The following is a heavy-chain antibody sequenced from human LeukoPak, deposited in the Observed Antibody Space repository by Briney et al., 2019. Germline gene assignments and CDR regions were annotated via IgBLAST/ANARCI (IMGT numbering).Heavy chain of an antibody. D-gene: IGHD3-10*01. CDR2: IKSKTDGGTT. J-gene: IGHJ4*02. CDR1: GFTFSNAW. V-gene: IGHV3-15*01. Sequence: GGSLRLSCAASGFTFSNAWMSWVRQAPGKGLEWVGRIKSKTDGGTTDYAAPVKGRFTISRDDSKNTLYLQMNSLKTEDTAVYYCTTDSTYYYGSGRGDYWGQGTLVTVSS. CDR3: TTDSTYYYGSGRGDY.